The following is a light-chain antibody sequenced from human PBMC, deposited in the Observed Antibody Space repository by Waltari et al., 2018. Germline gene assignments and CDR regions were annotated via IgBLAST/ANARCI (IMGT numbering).Light chain of an antibody. CDR2: GVS. Sequence: EIVLTQSPGTLSLSPGESVTLSCRASQSLCLLRTVAWFQQKPGQPPRLFIYGVSDRATGIPARFSGDGSGVDFTLTIDRLEPDDFAVYYCHQYGDFPRTFGPGTYVE. J-gene: IGKJ1*01. CDR1: QSLCLLRT. CDR3: HQYGDFPRT. V-gene: IGKV3-20*01.